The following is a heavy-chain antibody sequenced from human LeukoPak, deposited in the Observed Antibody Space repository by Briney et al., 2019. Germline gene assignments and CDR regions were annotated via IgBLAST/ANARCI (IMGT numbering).Heavy chain of an antibody. CDR2: MNPNSGNT. V-gene: IGHV1-8*02. Sequence: ASVKVSCKASGYTFTTYNINWVRQATGQGLEWMGWMNPNSGNTGNAQKFQGRVNMTRNTSISTAYMELSSLRSEDTAVYYCARGLRYCSGGRCYFSPPYYYYMDVWGKGTTVTISS. D-gene: IGHD2-15*01. CDR3: ARGLRYCSGGRCYFSPPYYYYMDV. CDR1: GYTFTTYN. J-gene: IGHJ6*03.